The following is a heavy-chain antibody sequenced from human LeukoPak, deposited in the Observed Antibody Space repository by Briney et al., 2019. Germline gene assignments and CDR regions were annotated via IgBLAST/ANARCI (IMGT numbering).Heavy chain of an antibody. CDR2: INTNTGNP. Sequence: ASVKVSCKASGYTFTSYAMNWVRQAPGQGLEWMGWINTNTGNPTYAQGFTGRFVFSLDTSASTAYLQICSLKAEDTAVYYCARGGVWFGELLYNWFDPWGQGTLVTVSS. CDR3: ARGGVWFGELLYNWFDP. J-gene: IGHJ5*02. D-gene: IGHD3-10*01. CDR1: GYTFTSYA. V-gene: IGHV7-4-1*01.